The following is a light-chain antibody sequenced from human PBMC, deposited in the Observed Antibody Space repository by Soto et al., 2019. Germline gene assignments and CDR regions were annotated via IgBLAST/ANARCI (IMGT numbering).Light chain of an antibody. J-gene: IGLJ3*02. CDR2: SNT. CDR1: SSNIGAGHD. V-gene: IGLV1-40*01. CDR3: QSYDRSLSASV. Sequence: QSVLTQPPSVSGAPGQSVTITCTGSSSNIGAGHDVHWYQQFPGTVPKVLIYSNTNRPSGVPVRFSASKSGTSASLAITGLQTEDEADYYCQSYDRSLSASVFGGGTKLTVL.